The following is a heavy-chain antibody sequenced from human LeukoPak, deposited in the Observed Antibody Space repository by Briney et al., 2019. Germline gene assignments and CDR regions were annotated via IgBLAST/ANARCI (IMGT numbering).Heavy chain of an antibody. D-gene: IGHD5-18*01. V-gene: IGHV4-61*01. CDR2: IYYSGST. CDR3: ARRAPYSYEWSTLDY. Sequence: SETLSLTCTVSGDSISSGSYYWSWIRQPPGKGLEWIGYIYYSGSTNYNPSLKSRVTISVDTSKNQFSLKLSSVTAADTAVYYCARRAPYSYEWSTLDYWGQGALVTVSS. J-gene: IGHJ4*02. CDR1: GDSISSGSYY.